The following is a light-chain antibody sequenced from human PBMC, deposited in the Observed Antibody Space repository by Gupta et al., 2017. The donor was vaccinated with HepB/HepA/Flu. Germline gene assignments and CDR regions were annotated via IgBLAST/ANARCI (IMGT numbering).Light chain of an antibody. CDR1: RLGDTY. CDR2: QDS. Sequence: SYELTQPPSVSVSPGQTAIITCSGDRLGDTYTSWYQQTPGQSPLLVMYQDSKRPSGIPERFSGSNSGTTATLTISGTQAVDEAYYYCQAWGSDTVVFGGGTKLTVL. J-gene: IGLJ2*01. CDR3: QAWGSDTVV. V-gene: IGLV3-1*01.